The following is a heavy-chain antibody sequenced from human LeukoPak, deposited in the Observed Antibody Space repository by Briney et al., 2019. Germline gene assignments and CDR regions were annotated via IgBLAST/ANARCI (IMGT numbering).Heavy chain of an antibody. J-gene: IGHJ3*02. CDR1: GFTFSSYG. Sequence: GGSQRLSCAASGFTFSSYGMHWVRQAPGKGLEWVAVIWYDGSNKYYADSVKGRFTISRDNSKNTLYLQMNSLRAEDTAVYYCAKLSYDSSGREAFDIWGQGTMVTVSS. V-gene: IGHV3-33*06. D-gene: IGHD3-22*01. CDR2: IWYDGSNK. CDR3: AKLSYDSSGREAFDI.